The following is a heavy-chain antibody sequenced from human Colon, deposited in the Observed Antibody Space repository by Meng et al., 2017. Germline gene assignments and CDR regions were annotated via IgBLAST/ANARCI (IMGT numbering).Heavy chain of an antibody. CDR1: GGSISSNNW. J-gene: IGHJ4*02. V-gene: IGHV4-4*02. Sequence: LQESGPGLVKPSWTLSLTCTVSGGSISSNNWWSWVCQSPGRGLEWIGEIYQSGSTNYSPSLKSRVTISLDKSKNQFSLKVSYMTAADTAVYFCARVPTTVDPFESWGQGTLVTVSS. D-gene: IGHD4-23*01. CDR3: ARVPTTVDPFES. CDR2: IYQSGST.